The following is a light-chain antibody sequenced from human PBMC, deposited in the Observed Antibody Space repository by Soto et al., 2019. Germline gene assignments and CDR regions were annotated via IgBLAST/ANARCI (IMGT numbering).Light chain of an antibody. J-gene: IGKJ5*01. CDR2: GAS. CDR1: QSVTSSY. Sequence: EIVLTQSPGTLSLSPGERATLSCRASQSVTSSYLAWYQHKPGKAPRLLIYGASSRATGIPDKLSGFGSGTDFTLTIRRLEPEDFAVYYCQQYGSSITFGQGTRLEIK. V-gene: IGKV3-20*01. CDR3: QQYGSSIT.